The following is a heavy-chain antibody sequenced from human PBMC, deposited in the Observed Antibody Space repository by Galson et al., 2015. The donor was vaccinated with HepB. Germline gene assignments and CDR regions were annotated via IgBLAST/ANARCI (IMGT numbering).Heavy chain of an antibody. CDR1: GGNFIP. D-gene: IGHD2-2*01. V-gene: IGHV1-69*13. CDR2: IISVFGAT. CDR3: ARDPFCSSSSCYADFYFGMDV. Sequence: SVKVSCKASGGNFIPISWVRQAPGQGLEWIGGIISVFGATNYAQKFQGRVTITAFESTNTVDMELRSLRSEDTGVYFCARDPFCSSSSCYADFYFGMDVWGQGTTVTVSS. J-gene: IGHJ6*02.